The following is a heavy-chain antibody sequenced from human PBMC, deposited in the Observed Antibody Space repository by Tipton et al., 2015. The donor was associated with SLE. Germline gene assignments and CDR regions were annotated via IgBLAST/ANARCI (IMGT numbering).Heavy chain of an antibody. V-gene: IGHV3-23*03. CDR1: GFTFSSYA. CDR3: AKSRGGSGTYYDS. J-gene: IGHJ4*02. Sequence: SLRLSCAASGFTFSSYAMSWVRQAPGKGLECVSMIYSGDSSTYYSDSVKGRFTISRDNSKNTLYLLMSSLRAEDTAIYHCAKSRGGSGTYYDSWGQGTLVTVSS. D-gene: IGHD3-10*01. CDR2: IYSGDSST.